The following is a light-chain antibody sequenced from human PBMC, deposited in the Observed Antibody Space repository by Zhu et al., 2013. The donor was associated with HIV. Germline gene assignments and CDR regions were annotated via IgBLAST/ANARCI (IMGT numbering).Light chain of an antibody. Sequence: DIQMTQSPSTLSASVGDRVTITCRASQSISSWLAWYQQKPGKAPKLLIYDASSLESGVPSRFSGSGSGTEFTLTISSLQPDDFATYFCQQFNSNSWTFGQGTRVEVK. CDR1: QSISSW. V-gene: IGKV1-5*01. CDR2: DAS. J-gene: IGKJ1*01. CDR3: QQFNSNSWT.